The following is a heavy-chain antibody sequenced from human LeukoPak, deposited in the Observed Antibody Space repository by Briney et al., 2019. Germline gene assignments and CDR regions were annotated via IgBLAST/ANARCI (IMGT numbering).Heavy chain of an antibody. J-gene: IGHJ4*02. Sequence: SETLSLTCTVSGASISSSNFYGAWIRQPPGRGFEWIGSIYWSGRTLYNSSLKSRVTISLDTSRNQFSLKMTSVIAADTGVYYRARYCSGDCYFDSWGQGSLVTVTA. CDR3: ARYCSGDCYFDS. CDR2: IYWSGRT. D-gene: IGHD2-21*01. CDR1: GASISSSNFY. V-gene: IGHV4-39*01.